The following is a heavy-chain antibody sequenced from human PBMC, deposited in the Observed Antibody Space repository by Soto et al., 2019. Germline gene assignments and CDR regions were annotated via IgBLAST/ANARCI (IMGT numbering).Heavy chain of an antibody. CDR2: ISANGQGI. CDR3: AKDQNYPRDQFHN. Sequence: GGSLRLSCAASGFTFNNYAMSWVRQAPGKGLEWVSAISANGQGIYYADSVKGRFIISRDSSKNTVFLHMDSLTAEDTAVYYCAKDQNYPRDQFHNWGQGTLVTVSS. V-gene: IGHV3-23*01. J-gene: IGHJ4*02. CDR1: GFTFNNYA. D-gene: IGHD1-7*01.